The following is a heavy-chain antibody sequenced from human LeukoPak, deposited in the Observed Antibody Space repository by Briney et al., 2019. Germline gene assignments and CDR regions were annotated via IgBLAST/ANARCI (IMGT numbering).Heavy chain of an antibody. CDR2: ISNGGSI. D-gene: IGHD5-18*01. CDR1: GFSISSYA. V-gene: IGHV3-64*01. Sequence: PGGSLRLSCAASGFSISSYALHWVRQAPGKGLQYVSGISNGGSIDYANSVKGRFTIPRDNSKNTLYLQMGSLRPEDMAVHYCARDFSYGSGFDYWGQGILVTVSS. CDR3: ARDFSYGSGFDY. J-gene: IGHJ4*02.